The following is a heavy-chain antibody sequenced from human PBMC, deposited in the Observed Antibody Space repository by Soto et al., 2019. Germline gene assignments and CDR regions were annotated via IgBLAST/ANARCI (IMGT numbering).Heavy chain of an antibody. CDR1: GGSINCYY. D-gene: IGHD2-15*01. CDR3: ARLVVVARVANA. Sequence: SETLSLTCSVSGGSINCYYWGRIRQPPAKGLEWVGGIFYTGTTYYSPSLKDRVTIFVDTSKNSFSLNLTSVTAADTSFYFCARLVVVARVANAWGQGSLVAVSS. J-gene: IGHJ5*02. CDR2: IFYTGTT. V-gene: IGHV4-39*02.